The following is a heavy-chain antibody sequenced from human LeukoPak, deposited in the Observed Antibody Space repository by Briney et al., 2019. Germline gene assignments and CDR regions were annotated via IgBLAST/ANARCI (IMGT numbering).Heavy chain of an antibody. V-gene: IGHV3-7*01. Sequence: GGSLRLSCAVSGFTFSRYWMSWVRQAPGKGLEWVANIKQDGSEKYYVDSVEGRFTISRDSAKNSLFLQMNRLRAEDTAVYFCARKGEVTAPTKNAFDIWGQGTMVTVSS. CDR3: ARKGEVTAPTKNAFDI. CDR2: IKQDGSEK. CDR1: GFTFSRYW. J-gene: IGHJ3*02. D-gene: IGHD2-21*02.